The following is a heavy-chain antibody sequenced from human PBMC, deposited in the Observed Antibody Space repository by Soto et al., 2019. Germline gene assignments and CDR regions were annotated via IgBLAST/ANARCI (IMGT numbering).Heavy chain of an antibody. Sequence: ASAKVSCKAHRYTFTGSDMHWVRQAPGQGLEWMGWINPNSGGTNYAQKFQGRVTMTRDTSISTAYMELSRLRSDDTAVYYCASLYQARTYWGQGTLVTVSS. D-gene: IGHD2-2*01. CDR1: RYTFTGSD. V-gene: IGHV1-2*02. J-gene: IGHJ4*02. CDR2: INPNSGGT. CDR3: ASLYQARTY.